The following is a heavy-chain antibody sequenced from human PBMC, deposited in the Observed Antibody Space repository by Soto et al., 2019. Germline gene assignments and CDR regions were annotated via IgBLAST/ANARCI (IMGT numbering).Heavy chain of an antibody. Sequence: EVQLVESGGGLVQPGGSLRLSCAASGFTFSSYSMNWVRQAPGKGLEWVSSISSSSSYIYYADSVKGRFTISRDNAMNSLYLQMNSRRAEDTAVYYCARDDYNGFQEGYFYGMDVWGQGTTVTVSS. V-gene: IGHV3-21*01. D-gene: IGHD2-8*01. CDR3: ARDDYNGFQEGYFYGMDV. CDR2: ISSSSSYI. CDR1: GFTFSSYS. J-gene: IGHJ6*02.